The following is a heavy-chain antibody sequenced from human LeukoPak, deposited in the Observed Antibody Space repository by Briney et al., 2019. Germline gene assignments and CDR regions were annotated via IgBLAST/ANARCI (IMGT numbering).Heavy chain of an antibody. CDR2: INWNGDST. D-gene: IGHD3-22*01. Sequence: PGGSLRLSCSAAEFSFDDYGLTWVRQAPGKGLEWVSDINWNGDSTDYADSVKGRFTISRDNAKNSLHLQMNSLRAEDTALYYCARDLRVVITGSFDSWGQGTLVTVSS. V-gene: IGHV3-20*04. J-gene: IGHJ4*02. CDR3: ARDLRVVITGSFDS. CDR1: EFSFDDYG.